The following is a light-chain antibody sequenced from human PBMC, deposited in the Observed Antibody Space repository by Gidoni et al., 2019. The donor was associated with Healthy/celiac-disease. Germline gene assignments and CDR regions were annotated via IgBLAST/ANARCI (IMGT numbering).Light chain of an antibody. J-gene: IGKJ1*01. CDR1: QSISSY. CDR3: QQSNGTPPWT. V-gene: IGKV1-39*01. Sequence: DIQMTQSPSSLSASVGDRVTITCRASQSISSYLNWYQQKPGKAPKLLIYAASSLQSGVPSRFSGSGSGTDFTLTISSLQPEDFATYYCQQSNGTPPWTFGQGTKVEIK. CDR2: AAS.